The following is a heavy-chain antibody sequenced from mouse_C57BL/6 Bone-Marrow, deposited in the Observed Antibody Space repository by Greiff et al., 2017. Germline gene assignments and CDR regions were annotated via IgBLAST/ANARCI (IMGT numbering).Heavy chain of an antibody. Sequence: DVMLVESGGDLVKPGGSLKLSCAASGFTFSSYGMSWVRQTPDKRLEWVATISSGGSYTYYPDSVKGRFTISRDNAKNTLYLQMSSLKSEDTAMYYCARHGYYYFDYWGQGTTLTVSS. CDR1: GFTFSSYG. J-gene: IGHJ2*01. D-gene: IGHD2-3*01. CDR2: ISSGGSYT. V-gene: IGHV5-6*02. CDR3: ARHGYYYFDY.